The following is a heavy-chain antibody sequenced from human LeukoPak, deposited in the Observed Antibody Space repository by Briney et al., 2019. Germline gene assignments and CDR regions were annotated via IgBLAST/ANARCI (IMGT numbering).Heavy chain of an antibody. J-gene: IGHJ3*02. V-gene: IGHV1-2*02. CDR3: ARELVGAHGAFDI. CDR1: GYTFTGYY. D-gene: IGHD1-26*01. Sequence: ASVKLPCTASGYTFTGYYMHWVRQAPGQGLEWMGWINPNSGGTNYAQKFQGRVTMTRNTSISTAYMELSRLRSDDTAVYYCARELVGAHGAFDIWGQGTMVTVSS. CDR2: INPNSGGT.